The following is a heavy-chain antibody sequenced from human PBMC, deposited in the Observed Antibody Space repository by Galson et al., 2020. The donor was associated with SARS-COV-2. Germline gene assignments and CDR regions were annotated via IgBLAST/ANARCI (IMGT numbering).Heavy chain of an antibody. J-gene: IGHJ4*02. Sequence: GESLKISCAASGFTFSSYAMSWVRQAPGKGLEWVSAISGSAVSTYYADSVKGRFTISRDNSKNTLYLQMNSLRAEDTAVYYCAKDLVGATFIRGTFDYWGQGTLVTVSS. CDR1: GFTFSSYA. D-gene: IGHD1-26*01. CDR2: ISGSAVST. CDR3: AKDLVGATFIRGTFDY. V-gene: IGHV3-23*01.